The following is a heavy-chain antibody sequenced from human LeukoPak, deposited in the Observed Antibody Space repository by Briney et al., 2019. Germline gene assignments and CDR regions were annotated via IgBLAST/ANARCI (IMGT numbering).Heavy chain of an antibody. J-gene: IGHJ4*02. CDR3: ARRSGVLDSRDYRYHFDF. CDR1: GDSISSHY. CDR2: IYYSGGT. V-gene: IGHV4-59*11. Sequence: SETLSLTCIVSGDSISSHYWSWIRQPPGKGLEYIGYIYYSGGTDYNPSLKSRVTISLDTSKNQFFLNLASVTAADTAVYYCARRSGVLDSRDYRYHFDFWGQGTLVTVSP. D-gene: IGHD3-22*01.